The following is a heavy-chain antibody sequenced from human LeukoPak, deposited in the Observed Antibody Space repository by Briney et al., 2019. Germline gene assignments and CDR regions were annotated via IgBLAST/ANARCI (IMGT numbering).Heavy chain of an antibody. CDR2: INAGNGNT. V-gene: IGHV1-3*01. CDR1: GGTFSSYA. CDR3: TRGSLASSGWYVLGY. D-gene: IGHD6-19*01. Sequence: ASVKVSCKASGGTFSSYAISWVRQAPGQRLEWMGWINAGNGNTKYSQKFQGRVTITRDTSASTAYMELSSLRSEDTAVYYCTRGSLASSGWYVLGYWGQGTLVTVSS. J-gene: IGHJ4*02.